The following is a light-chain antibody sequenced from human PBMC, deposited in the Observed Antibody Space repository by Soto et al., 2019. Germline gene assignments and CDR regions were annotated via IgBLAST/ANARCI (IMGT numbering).Light chain of an antibody. Sequence: QSVLTQPPSVSGAPGRRVTISCTGSSSNIGAHYDVHWYQQLPGTAPKLLIYGNNNRPSGVPDRFSGSKSATSASLAITRLQAEDEADYYCQSYDHSLSGPEVVFGGGTKLTVL. CDR2: GNN. CDR1: SSNIGAHYD. CDR3: QSYDHSLSGPEVV. V-gene: IGLV1-40*01. J-gene: IGLJ2*01.